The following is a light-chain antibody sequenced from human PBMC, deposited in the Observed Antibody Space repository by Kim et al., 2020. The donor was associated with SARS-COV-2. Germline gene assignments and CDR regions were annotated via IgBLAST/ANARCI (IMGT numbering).Light chain of an antibody. V-gene: IGKV1-9*01. CDR3: QQVYSYPIT. CDR2: AAS. J-gene: IGKJ4*01. Sequence: IQLTQSPSSLSAYVGDRVTITCRASQGMSTYLAWYQQKPGKAPKLLMYAASTLQSGVPPRFSGSGSGTDFTLTISSLQPEDSATYYCQQVYSYPITFGGGTKLEIK. CDR1: QGMSTY.